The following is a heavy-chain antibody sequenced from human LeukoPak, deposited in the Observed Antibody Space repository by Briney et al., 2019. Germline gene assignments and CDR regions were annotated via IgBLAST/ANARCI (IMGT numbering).Heavy chain of an antibody. CDR2: ISGSGGST. Sequence: GGSLRLSCAASGFTFSSYAMSWVRQAPGKGLEWVSAISGSGGSTYYADSVKGRFTISRDNSKNTLYLQMNSLRAEDTAVYYCAKDGRPRGSKVVPAAPLGYWGQGPLVTVSS. CDR3: AKDGRPRGSKVVPAAPLGY. D-gene: IGHD2-2*01. J-gene: IGHJ4*02. V-gene: IGHV3-23*01. CDR1: GFTFSSYA.